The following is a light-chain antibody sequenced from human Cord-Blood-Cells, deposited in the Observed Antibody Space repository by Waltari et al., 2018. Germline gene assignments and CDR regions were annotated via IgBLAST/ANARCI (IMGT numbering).Light chain of an antibody. J-gene: IGKJ1*01. CDR1: QSVLYSSNNKNY. CDR3: QQYYSTRT. V-gene: IGKV4-1*01. Sequence: DIVMTQSPDSLAVSLGEGATINCKPSQSVLYSSNNKNYLAWYQQKPGQPPKLLIYWASTRESGVPDRFSGSGSGTDFTLTISSLLAEDVAVYYCQQYYSTRTFGQGTKVEIK. CDR2: WAS.